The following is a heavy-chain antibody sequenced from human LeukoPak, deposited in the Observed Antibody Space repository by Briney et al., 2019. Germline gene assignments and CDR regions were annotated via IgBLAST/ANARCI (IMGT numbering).Heavy chain of an antibody. CDR1: GFTVSHNY. Sequence: GGSLRLSCAASGFTVSHNYMSWVRQAPGKGLEWVSVIYSGGGTYHADSVRGRFTISRDNSKNTLYLQMNSLRAEDTAVYYCAKETTAWIQLWSHFDYWGQGTLVTVSS. J-gene: IGHJ4*02. CDR2: IYSGGGT. V-gene: IGHV3-53*05. D-gene: IGHD5-18*01. CDR3: AKETTAWIQLWSHFDY.